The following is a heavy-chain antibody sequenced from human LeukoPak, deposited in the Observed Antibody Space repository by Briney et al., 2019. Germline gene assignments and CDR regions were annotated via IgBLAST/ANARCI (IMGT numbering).Heavy chain of an antibody. CDR1: GNTFSTYA. V-gene: IGHV3-23*01. D-gene: IGHD4-17*01. CDR2: IRGSGGGT. CDR3: TRDPNGDYVGAFDM. Sequence: PGGSLRLSCAASGNTFSTYAMTWVRQAPGKGLEWVSSIRGSGGGTDYADSVKGRFTISRDNSRDTLFLQMNSLRAEDTALYYCTRDPNGDYVGAFDMWGPGTMVTVSS. J-gene: IGHJ3*02.